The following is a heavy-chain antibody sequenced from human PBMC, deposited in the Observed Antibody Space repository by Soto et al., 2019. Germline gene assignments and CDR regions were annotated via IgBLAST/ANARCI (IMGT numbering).Heavy chain of an antibody. Sequence: QVQLQESGPGLVKPSETQSLTCTVSGGSIGSYYWSWIRQPPGKGLEWIGYIYYSGSTNYNPSLKSRVTISVDTSKNQFSLKLRSVTAADTAVYYCARRYGPGFDHWGQGTLVTVSS. V-gene: IGHV4-59*08. CDR3: ARRYGPGFDH. CDR2: IYYSGST. D-gene: IGHD4-17*01. J-gene: IGHJ4*02. CDR1: GGSIGSYY.